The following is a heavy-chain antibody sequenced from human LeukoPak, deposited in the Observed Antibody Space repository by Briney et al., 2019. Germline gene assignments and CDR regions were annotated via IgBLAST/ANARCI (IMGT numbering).Heavy chain of an antibody. CDR1: GYTFTSYG. CDR2: IIPIFGTA. CDR3: ARPFYYGDAFDI. J-gene: IGHJ3*02. V-gene: IGHV1-69*05. Sequence: SVKVSCKASGYTFTSYGISWVRQAPGQGLEWMGGIIPIFGTANYAQKFQGRVTITTDESTSTAYMELSSLRSEDTAVYYCARPFYYGDAFDIWGQGTMVTVSS. D-gene: IGHD3-10*01.